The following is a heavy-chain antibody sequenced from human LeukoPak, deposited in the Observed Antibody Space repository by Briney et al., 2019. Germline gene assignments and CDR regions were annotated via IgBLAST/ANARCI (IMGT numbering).Heavy chain of an antibody. D-gene: IGHD3-3*01. Sequence: GGSLRPSCVVSGFSFSDAWMSWVRQAPGKGLEWIGRIRSKTDSETTEYAAPVKRRFSISRDDSKKTLYLQMNGLKTEDTAVYYCTTGRFPPRYWGQGTLVTVSS. J-gene: IGHJ4*02. CDR1: GFSFSDAW. CDR3: TTGRFPPRY. CDR2: IRSKTDSETT. V-gene: IGHV3-15*01.